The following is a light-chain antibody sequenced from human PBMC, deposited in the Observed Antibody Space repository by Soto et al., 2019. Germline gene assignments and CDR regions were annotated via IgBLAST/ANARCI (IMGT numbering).Light chain of an antibody. Sequence: ESVLTQSPATLSLSPGERATLSCRASQSISHYLAWYQVKPGQAPRLLIYDASDRATGVPARFSGSGSGTDFTLTISSLEPEDFAIYYCQQRSNWPLIFGGGTKVDIK. J-gene: IGKJ4*01. CDR3: QQRSNWPLI. CDR2: DAS. V-gene: IGKV3-11*01. CDR1: QSISHY.